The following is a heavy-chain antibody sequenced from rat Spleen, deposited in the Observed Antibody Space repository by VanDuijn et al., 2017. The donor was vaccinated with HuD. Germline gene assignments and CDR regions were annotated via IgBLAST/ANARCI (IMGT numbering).Heavy chain of an antibody. CDR2: ISPSGGST. CDR3: AKGGYNHGYVDF. V-gene: IGHV5S13*01. Sequence: EVQLVESGGGLVQPGRSLKLSCAASGFTFSNFDMAWVRQAPTKGLEWVTSISPSGGSTYYRDSVKGRFTVSRDNAKNTLSLQMDSLRSEDTATYCWAKGGYNHGYVDFGGHGVMVTVSS. J-gene: IGHJ2*01. CDR1: GFTFSNFD. D-gene: IGHD1-4*01.